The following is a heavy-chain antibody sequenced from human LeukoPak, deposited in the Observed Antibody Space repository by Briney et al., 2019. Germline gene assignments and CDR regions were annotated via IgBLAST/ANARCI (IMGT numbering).Heavy chain of an antibody. CDR1: GFTFSYYA. Sequence: GGSLRLSCAAPGFTFSYYAMSWVRQAPGKGLEWVSSISGSGSSTYYADSVKGRFTISRDNSKNTLYLQMNSLRAEDTAVYYCTKDQRGYGRIVDYWGQGTLVTISS. V-gene: IGHV3-23*01. CDR3: TKDQRGYGRIVDY. J-gene: IGHJ4*02. D-gene: IGHD3-10*01. CDR2: ISGSGSST.